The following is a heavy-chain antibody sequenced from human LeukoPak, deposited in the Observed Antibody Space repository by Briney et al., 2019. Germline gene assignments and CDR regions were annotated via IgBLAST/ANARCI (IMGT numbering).Heavy chain of an antibody. J-gene: IGHJ4*02. CDR1: GGSIGSSNYY. CDR3: ARRGITYSSSFFAF. D-gene: IGHD2-2*01. CDR2: IFYSGNT. V-gene: IGHV4-39*01. Sequence: SETLSLTCTVSGGSIGSSNYYWGWIRQPPGKGLEWIGHIFYSGNTYYNPSLRSRVTISVDTSKNQFSLHLSSVTAPHTATYYCARRGITYSSSFFAFWGQGTLVTVSS.